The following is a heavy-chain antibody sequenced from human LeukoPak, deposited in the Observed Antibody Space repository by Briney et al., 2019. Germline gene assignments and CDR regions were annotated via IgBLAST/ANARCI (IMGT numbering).Heavy chain of an antibody. CDR3: ARRQSVSCGGDCYSFDY. J-gene: IGHJ4*02. V-gene: IGHV5-51*01. Sequence: GESLKISCKGSGYSFTSYWIGWVRQIPGKGLEWMGSIYPGYSDTRYSPSFQGQVTISADKSISTAYLQWSSLKASDTAMYYCARRQSVSCGGDCYSFDYWGQGTLVTVSS. CDR1: GYSFTSYW. D-gene: IGHD2-21*02. CDR2: IYPGYSDT.